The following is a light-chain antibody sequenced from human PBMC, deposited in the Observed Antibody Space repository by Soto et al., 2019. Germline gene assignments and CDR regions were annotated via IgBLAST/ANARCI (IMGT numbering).Light chain of an antibody. CDR2: EVS. V-gene: IGLV2-8*01. CDR3: SSYACSSVV. CDR1: SSDVGGYNY. Sequence: QSVLTQPPSASGSPGQSVTISCTGTSSDVGGYNYVSWYQQHPGKAPKVMIYEVSKRPSGVPDRFSGSKSGNTASLTVSGLQAEDEADYYCSSYACSSVVFGGGTKLTVL. J-gene: IGLJ2*01.